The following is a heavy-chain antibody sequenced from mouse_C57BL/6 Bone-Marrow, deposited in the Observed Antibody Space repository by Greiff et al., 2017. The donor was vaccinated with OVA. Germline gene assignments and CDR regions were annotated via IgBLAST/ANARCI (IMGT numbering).Heavy chain of an antibody. V-gene: IGHV1-15*01. D-gene: IGHD5-2*01. CDR1: GYTFTDYE. CDR3: TRGEYSWFAY. Sequence: QVQLQQSGAELVRPGASVTLSCKASGYTFTDYEMHWVKQTPVHGLEWIGAIDPETGGTAYNQKFKGKAILTADKSSSTAYMELRSLTSEDSAVYYCTRGEYSWFAYWGQGTLVTGSA. CDR2: IDPETGGT. J-gene: IGHJ3*01.